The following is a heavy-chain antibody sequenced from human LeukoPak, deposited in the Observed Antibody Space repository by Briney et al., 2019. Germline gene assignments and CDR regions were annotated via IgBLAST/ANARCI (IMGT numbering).Heavy chain of an antibody. CDR3: ARARWELLFDY. V-gene: IGHV1-69*01. D-gene: IGHD1-26*01. CDR1: GGTFSSYA. Sequence: GASVKVSCKASGGTFSSYAISWVRQAPGQGLEWMGGIIPIFGTANYAQKFQGRVAITADESTSTAYMELSRLRSDDTAVYYCARARWELLFDYWGQGTLVTVSS. J-gene: IGHJ4*02. CDR2: IIPIFGTA.